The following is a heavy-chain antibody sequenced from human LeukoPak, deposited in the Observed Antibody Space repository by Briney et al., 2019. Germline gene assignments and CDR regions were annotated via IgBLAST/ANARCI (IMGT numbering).Heavy chain of an antibody. CDR2: ISYSGST. CDR3: ARWVGNRNWFDP. D-gene: IGHD1-26*01. CDR1: GDSISSGSFL. J-gene: IGHJ5*02. V-gene: IGHV4-39*07. Sequence: SETLSLTCTVSGDSISSGSFLWGCIRQSPGKGLEWIGSISYSGSTYYNPSPKSRVTVSIDTSKNQFSLKMTSVTAADTAVYYCARWVGNRNWFDPWGQGTLVTVSS.